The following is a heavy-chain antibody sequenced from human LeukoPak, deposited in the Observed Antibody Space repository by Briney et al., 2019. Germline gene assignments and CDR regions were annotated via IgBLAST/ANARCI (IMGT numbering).Heavy chain of an antibody. V-gene: IGHV3-48*01. Sequence: GGSLRLSCAASGFTFSSYSMNWVRQAPGKGLEWVSYISSSSSTIYYADSVKGRFTISRDNAKNSLFLQMNGLGADDTAVYYCTRENYVPDSWGQGTLVTVSS. D-gene: IGHD3-10*02. CDR1: GFTFSSYS. J-gene: IGHJ5*02. CDR2: ISSSSSTI. CDR3: TRENYVPDS.